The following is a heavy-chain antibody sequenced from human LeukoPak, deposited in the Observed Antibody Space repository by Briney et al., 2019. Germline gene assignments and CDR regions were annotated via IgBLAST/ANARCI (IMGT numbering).Heavy chain of an antibody. CDR1: TFTFSSYW. CDR2: INQDGSEK. CDR3: ARGVFSSGWSIQFLYYFDY. D-gene: IGHD6-13*01. Sequence: GGSLRLSCAASTFTFSSYWMSWVRQAPGKGLEWVANINQDGSEKYYVDSVKGRFTISRDNAKNSLYLQMNSLRAEDTAVYYCARGVFSSGWSIQFLYYFDYWGQGTLVTVSS. V-gene: IGHV3-7*01. J-gene: IGHJ4*02.